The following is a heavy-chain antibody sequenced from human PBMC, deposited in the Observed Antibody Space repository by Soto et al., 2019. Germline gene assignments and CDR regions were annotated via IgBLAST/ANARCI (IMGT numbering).Heavy chain of an antibody. D-gene: IGHD6-6*01. CDR2: IGYDGNNK. CDR1: GFTFSNYG. CDR3: ARDLQSIIPYNPRWAMDV. V-gene: IGHV3-33*01. Sequence: GGSLRLSCAASGFTFSNYGMHWVRQAPGKVLEWVAVIGYDGNNKYYADSVKGRFTISRDSSKNTVYLQMNSLRAEDTAVYYCARDLQSIIPYNPRWAMDVWGQGPTVAVSS. J-gene: IGHJ6*02.